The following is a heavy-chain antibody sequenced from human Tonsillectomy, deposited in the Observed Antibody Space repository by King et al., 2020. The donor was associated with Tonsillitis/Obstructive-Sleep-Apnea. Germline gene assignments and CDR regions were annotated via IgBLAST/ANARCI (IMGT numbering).Heavy chain of an antibody. CDR3: ARGGGYLAPFDY. V-gene: IGHV3-74*02. J-gene: IGHJ4*02. CDR2: INSDGSST. D-gene: IGHD3-22*01. Sequence: VQLVESGGGLVQPGGSLRLSCAASGFTFSSYGMHWVRQAPGKGLVWVSRINSDGSSTSYADSVKGRFTISRDNAKNTLYLQMNSLRAEDTAVYYCARGGGYLAPFDYWGQGTLVTVSS. CDR1: GFTFSSYG.